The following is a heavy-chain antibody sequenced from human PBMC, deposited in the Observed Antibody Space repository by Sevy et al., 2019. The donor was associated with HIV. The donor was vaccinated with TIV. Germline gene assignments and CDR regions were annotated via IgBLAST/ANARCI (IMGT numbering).Heavy chain of an antibody. CDR2: IYPGDSDT. D-gene: IGHD2-15*01. J-gene: IGHJ3*01. Sequence: GESLKISCKSSGYSFTNYWIAWVRQVPGKGLEWMGIIYPGDSDTRYSPSFQVQVTISADKSITTVYLQWSSLKASDNAIYFCAGRCSGDTCTPGGVVHSLRARFDVWGDGTMVIVSS. V-gene: IGHV5-51*01. CDR3: AGRCSGDTCTPGGVVHSLRARFDV. CDR1: GYSFTNYW.